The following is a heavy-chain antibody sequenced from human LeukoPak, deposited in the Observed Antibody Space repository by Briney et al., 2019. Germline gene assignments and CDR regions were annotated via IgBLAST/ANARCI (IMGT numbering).Heavy chain of an antibody. CDR2: IYYSGST. CDR3: AREKVTTYAFNI. D-gene: IGHD4-17*01. Sequence: SQTLSLTCTVSGGSISSGDYYWSWIRQPPGKGLEWIGYIYYSGSTYYNPSLKSRVTISVDTSKNQFSLKLSSVTAADTAVYYCAREKVTTYAFNIWGQGTMVTVSS. J-gene: IGHJ3*02. V-gene: IGHV4-30-4*01. CDR1: GGSISSGDYY.